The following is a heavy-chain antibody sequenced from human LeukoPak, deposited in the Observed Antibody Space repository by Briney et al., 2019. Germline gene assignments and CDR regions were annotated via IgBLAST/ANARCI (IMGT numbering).Heavy chain of an antibody. D-gene: IGHD2-8*01. Sequence: GASVKVSCKASGYTFTGYYMHWVRQAPGQGLEWMGWINPNSGGTNYAQKFQGRVTMTRDTSISTAYMELSRLRSDDTAVYYCARNSFYCTNGICYQISDWLYAFDIWGQGTMVTVSS. CDR3: ARNSFYCTNGICYQISDWLYAFDI. V-gene: IGHV1-2*02. CDR2: INPNSGGT. CDR1: GYTFTGYY. J-gene: IGHJ3*02.